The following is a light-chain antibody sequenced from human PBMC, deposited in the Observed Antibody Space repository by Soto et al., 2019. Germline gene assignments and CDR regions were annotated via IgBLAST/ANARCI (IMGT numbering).Light chain of an antibody. CDR2: GAS. V-gene: IGKV1-39*01. Sequence: DLQMTQSPSSLSASIGDRVTITCRASHSISIYLNWYQQKPGKAPKFLIHGASSLQGGVPPRFSGGGSGTDFSLTISSLQPEDVATYYCQQSYSIPFSFGGGTKVEIK. CDR3: QQSYSIPFS. J-gene: IGKJ4*01. CDR1: HSISIY.